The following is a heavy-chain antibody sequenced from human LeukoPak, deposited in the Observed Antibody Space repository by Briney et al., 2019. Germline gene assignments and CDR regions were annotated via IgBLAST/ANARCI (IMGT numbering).Heavy chain of an antibody. Sequence: PSETLSLTCTVSGGSISSSSYYWGWIRQPPGKGLEWIGSIHYSGSTYYNPSLKSRVTISIDTSKNQFSLKLSSVTAADTAVYYCATYDSSGYYPFDCWGQGTLVTVSS. D-gene: IGHD3-22*01. CDR2: IHYSGST. CDR1: GGSISSSSYY. J-gene: IGHJ4*02. V-gene: IGHV4-39*01. CDR3: ATYDSSGYYPFDC.